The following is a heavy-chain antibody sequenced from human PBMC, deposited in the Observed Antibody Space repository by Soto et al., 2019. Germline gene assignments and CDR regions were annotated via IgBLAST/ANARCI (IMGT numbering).Heavy chain of an antibody. Sequence: QITLKESGPTLVKPTQTLTLTCTVSGFLFTTDGMGVGWIRQPPGKALEWLALIYLDDDKRYSPSLKSRLTITKDASRNQVVLTLTNMDPAETATYYCAHLYWAASGNSYYFDYWGQGTLVTVSS. CDR1: GFLFTTDGMG. D-gene: IGHD6-13*01. J-gene: IGHJ4*02. CDR3: AHLYWAASGNSYYFDY. V-gene: IGHV2-5*02. CDR2: IYLDDDK.